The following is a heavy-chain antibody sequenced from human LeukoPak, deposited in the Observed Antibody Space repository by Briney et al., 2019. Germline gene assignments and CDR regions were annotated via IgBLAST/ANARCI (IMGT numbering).Heavy chain of an antibody. CDR3: APYYDILTGYGLTFDP. CDR2: INPNSGGT. D-gene: IGHD3-9*01. V-gene: IGHV1-2*02. J-gene: IGHJ5*02. Sequence: ASVKVSCKASGYTFTGYYMHWVRQAPGQGLEWMGWINPNSGGTNYAQKFQGRVTMTRDTSISTAYMELSRLRSDDTAVYYCAPYYDILTGYGLTFDPWGQGTLVTVSS. CDR1: GYTFTGYY.